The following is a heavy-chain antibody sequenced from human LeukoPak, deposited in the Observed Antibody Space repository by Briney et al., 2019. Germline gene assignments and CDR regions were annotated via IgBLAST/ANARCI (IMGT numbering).Heavy chain of an antibody. Sequence: GGSLRLSCAASAFTFSNYGMHWVRQAPGKGLEWVAFIRYDGSNKYYADSVKGRFTISRDNSKNTLYLRMNSLRADDTAVYYCAKDRGVVTATFDYWGQGTLVTVSS. V-gene: IGHV3-30*02. D-gene: IGHD2-21*02. CDR3: AKDRGVVTATFDY. J-gene: IGHJ4*02. CDR1: AFTFSNYG. CDR2: IRYDGSNK.